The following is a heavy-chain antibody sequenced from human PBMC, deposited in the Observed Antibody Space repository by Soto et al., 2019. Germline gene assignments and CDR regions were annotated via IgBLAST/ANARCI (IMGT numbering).Heavy chain of an antibody. V-gene: IGHV1-69*13. CDR1: GGTFSSYA. CDR2: IIPIFGTA. J-gene: IGHJ3*02. CDR3: ASYDIVVVPAAYPGFNI. Sequence: ASVKVSCKASGGTFSSYAISWVRQAPGQGLEWMGGIIPIFGTANYAQKFQGRVTITADESTSTAYMELSSLRSEDTAVYYCASYDIVVVPAAYPGFNILRQATMVTV. D-gene: IGHD2-2*01.